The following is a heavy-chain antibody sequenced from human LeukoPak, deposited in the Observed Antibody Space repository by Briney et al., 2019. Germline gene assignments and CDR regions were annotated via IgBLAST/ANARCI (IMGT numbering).Heavy chain of an antibody. Sequence: SQTLSLTCTVSGGSISSGSYYWSWIRQPAGKGLEWIGRIYTTGSTNYNPSLKSRVTISVDTSKNQFSLKLSSVTAADTAVYYCARDGIRSCWYFDLWGRGTLVTVSS. CDR3: ARDGIRSCWYFDL. V-gene: IGHV4-61*02. J-gene: IGHJ2*01. CDR2: IYTTGST. D-gene: IGHD2-15*01. CDR1: GGSISSGSYY.